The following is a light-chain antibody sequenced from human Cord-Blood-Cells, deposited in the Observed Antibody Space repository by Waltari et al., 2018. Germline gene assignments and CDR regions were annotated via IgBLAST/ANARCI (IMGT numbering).Light chain of an antibody. J-gene: IGKJ2*03. Sequence: DIQMTQSPCSLSASVGDRVTITCRASQSISSYLNWYQQKPGKAPKLRIYAASSLQSRVPSMFSGSGSGTDFTLTISSLQPKDFATYYCQQSYSTPYSFGQGTKLEIK. CDR1: QSISSY. CDR3: QQSYSTPYS. CDR2: AAS. V-gene: IGKV1-39*01.